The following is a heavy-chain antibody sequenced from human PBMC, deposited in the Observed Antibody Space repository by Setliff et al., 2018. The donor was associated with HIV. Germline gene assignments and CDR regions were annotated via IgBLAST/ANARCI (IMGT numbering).Heavy chain of an antibody. V-gene: IGHV4-39*01. Sequence: SETLSLTCTVSGGSVISSSYYWGWIRQPPGKGLEWIGTMYYRGTTYNNPSLKSRVTFSADASKNQLSLNLHSVTATDTGIYYCARHVLTMLRGVPAPILYYFDYWGQGILVTVSS. CDR2: MYYRGTT. J-gene: IGHJ4*02. CDR3: ARHVLTMLRGVPAPILYYFDY. CDR1: GGSVISSSYY. D-gene: IGHD3-10*01.